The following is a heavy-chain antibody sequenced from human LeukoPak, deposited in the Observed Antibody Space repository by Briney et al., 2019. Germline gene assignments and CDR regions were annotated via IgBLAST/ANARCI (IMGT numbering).Heavy chain of an antibody. CDR1: GYTFTTYG. CDR2: ISAYNGNT. D-gene: IGHD1-14*01. CDR3: ARINRRWTDPGYMDV. J-gene: IGHJ6*03. Sequence: ASVTVSFTASGYTFTTYGRSWVRQAPGHGLEWMGWISAYNGNTNYAQKLQGRVTMTTDTSTSTAYMELRSLRSDDTAVYYCARINRRWTDPGYMDVWGKGTTVTVSS. V-gene: IGHV1-18*01.